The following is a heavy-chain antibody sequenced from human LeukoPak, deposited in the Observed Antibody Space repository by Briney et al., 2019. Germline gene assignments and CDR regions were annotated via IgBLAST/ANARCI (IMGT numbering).Heavy chain of an antibody. Sequence: PSETLSLTCTVSGGSISSGGYYWSWIRQPPGKGLEWIGNVYYIGTTTYNSSLETRVTISVDKSKNHFSLILTSVTAADTAIYFCARNTSSSPWFDPWGQGTLVTVSS. D-gene: IGHD6-6*01. CDR2: VYYIGTT. J-gene: IGHJ5*02. CDR1: GGSISSGGYY. CDR3: ARNTSSSPWFDP. V-gene: IGHV4-61*03.